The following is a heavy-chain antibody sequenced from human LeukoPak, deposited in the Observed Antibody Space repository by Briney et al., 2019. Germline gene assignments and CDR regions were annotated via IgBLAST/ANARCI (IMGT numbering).Heavy chain of an antibody. Sequence: ASVKVSCKASGYTFTSYYMHWVRQAPGQGLEWMGIINPSGGSTSYAQKFQGRVTMTTETSTSTAYMELRSLRSDDTAVYYCATDGSSFDIWGQGTMVTVSS. CDR3: ATDGSSFDI. J-gene: IGHJ3*02. D-gene: IGHD6-19*01. CDR2: INPSGGST. CDR1: GYTFTSYY. V-gene: IGHV1-46*01.